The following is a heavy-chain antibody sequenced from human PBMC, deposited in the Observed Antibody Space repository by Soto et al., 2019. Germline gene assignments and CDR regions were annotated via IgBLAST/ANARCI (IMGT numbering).Heavy chain of an antibody. V-gene: IGHV3-21*01. CDR2: ISSSSSYI. J-gene: IGHJ3*02. D-gene: IGHD2-2*01. CDR1: GFTFSSYS. Sequence: GGSLRLSCAASGFTFSSYSMNWVRQAPGKGLEWVSSISSSSSYIYYADSVKGRFTISRDNAKNSLYLQMNSLRAEDTAVYYCARAELTYCSSTSCDQNAFDIWGQGTMVTV. CDR3: ARAELTYCSSTSCDQNAFDI.